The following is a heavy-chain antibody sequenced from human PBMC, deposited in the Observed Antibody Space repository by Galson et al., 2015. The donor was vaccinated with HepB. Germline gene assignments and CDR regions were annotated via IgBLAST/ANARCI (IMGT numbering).Heavy chain of an antibody. J-gene: IGHJ4*02. D-gene: IGHD3-22*01. CDR1: GFTFSSYA. CDR2: ISYDGSNK. CDR3: ATPFERSGYYDY. V-gene: IGHV3-30-3*01. Sequence: SLRLSCAASGFTFSSYAMHWVRQAPGKGLEWVAVISYDGSNKYYADSVKGRFTISRDNSKNTLYLQMNSLRAEDTAVYYCATPFERSGYYDYWGRGTLVTVSS.